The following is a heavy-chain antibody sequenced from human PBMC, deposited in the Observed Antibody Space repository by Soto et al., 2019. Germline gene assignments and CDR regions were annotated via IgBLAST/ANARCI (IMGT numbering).Heavy chain of an antibody. CDR1: GYSFTSYW. D-gene: IGHD6-19*01. J-gene: IGHJ6*02. CDR2: IYPGDSDT. CDR3: ARPYSSGRNYYGMDV. Sequence: GESLKISCKGSGYSFTSYWIGWVRQMPGKGLECMGIIYPGDSDTRYSPSFQGQVTISADKSISTAYLQWSSLKASDTAMYYCARPYSSGRNYYGMDVWGQGTTVTVSS. V-gene: IGHV5-51*01.